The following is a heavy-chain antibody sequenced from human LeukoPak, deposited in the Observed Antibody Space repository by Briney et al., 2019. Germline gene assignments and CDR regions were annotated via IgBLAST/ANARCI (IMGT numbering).Heavy chain of an antibody. V-gene: IGHV3-23*01. CDR1: GFTFSSYV. D-gene: IGHD3-22*01. CDR2: ISGSGGST. CDR3: AKLPWYQYYYDSSGFDY. Sequence: GGSLRLSCAASGFTFSSYVMSWVRQAPGKGLEWVSAISGSGGSTYYADSVKGRFTISRDNSKNTLYLQMNSLRAEDTAVYYCAKLPWYQYYYDSSGFDYWGQGTLVTVSS. J-gene: IGHJ4*02.